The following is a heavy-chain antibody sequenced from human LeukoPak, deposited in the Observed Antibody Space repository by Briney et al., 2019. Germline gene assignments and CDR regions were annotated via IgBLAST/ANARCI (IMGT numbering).Heavy chain of an antibody. Sequence: ASGKVSCKTSGYTFTSYYLHWVRQAPGQGLEYMGWMNPNSGGTKYAQKFQGRVTMTRDSSISTAYLELNRLTSDDTAVYYCGLRYFDWSRYYGMDVWGQGTTVTVSS. CDR2: MNPNSGGT. D-gene: IGHD3-9*01. CDR3: GLRYFDWSRYYGMDV. J-gene: IGHJ6*02. V-gene: IGHV1-2*02. CDR1: GYTFTSYY.